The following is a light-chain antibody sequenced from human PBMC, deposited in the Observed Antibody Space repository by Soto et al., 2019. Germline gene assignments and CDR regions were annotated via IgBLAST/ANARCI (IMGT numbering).Light chain of an antibody. J-gene: IGKJ2*01. CDR3: QQSYSAPYT. CDR1: QSIYSS. CDR2: AAS. V-gene: IGKV1-39*01. Sequence: DIQMTQSPSSLSASVGDRVTITCRASQSIYSSLNWYHQKPGKAPKLLIYAASNLQSGVPSRFSRSGSGTDFTLSISSLQPEDFAAYYCQQSYSAPYTFGQGTKLEI.